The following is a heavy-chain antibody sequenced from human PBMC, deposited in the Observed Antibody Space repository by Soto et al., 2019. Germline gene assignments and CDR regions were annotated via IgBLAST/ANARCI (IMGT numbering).Heavy chain of an antibody. V-gene: IGHV3-13*04. CDR3: ARAIGPTLFDY. CDR1: GFTFSSYG. D-gene: IGHD3-22*01. Sequence: GGSLRLSCAASGFTFSSYGMHWVRQGPGKGLEWVSAIGTAGDTNYAGSVKGRFTISRENAKNSLYLQMNSLRAGDTAIYFCARAIGPTLFDYWGQGTLVTVSS. J-gene: IGHJ4*02. CDR2: IGTAGDT.